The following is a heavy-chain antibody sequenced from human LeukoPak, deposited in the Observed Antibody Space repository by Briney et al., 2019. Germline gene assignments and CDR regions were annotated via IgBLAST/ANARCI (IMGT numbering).Heavy chain of an antibody. CDR1: GFTVSSSH. V-gene: IGHV3-53*01. D-gene: IGHD2/OR15-2a*01. CDR3: ARGRDYFPIDY. Sequence: GGSLRLSCAASGFTVSSSHMTWVRQTPGKGLVWVSVTYSGGNTDYADSVKGRFTISRDNSRNTLYLQMSSLRAEDTAIYYCARGRDYFPIDYWGQGTFVIVSS. CDR2: TYSGGNT. J-gene: IGHJ4*02.